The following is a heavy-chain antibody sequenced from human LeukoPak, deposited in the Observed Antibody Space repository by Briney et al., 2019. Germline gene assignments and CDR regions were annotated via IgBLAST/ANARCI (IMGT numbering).Heavy chain of an antibody. CDR3: AKRGSNTWSDFDY. CDR1: GGSISSSSYY. CDR2: IYYSGIT. J-gene: IGHJ4*02. Sequence: SETLSLTCTVSGGSISSSSYYWSWIRQLPGKGLEWIGYIYYSGITNYNPSLKSRATISVDTSKNQFSLKLSSVTAADTAVYYCAKRGSNTWSDFDYWGQGTLVTVSS. V-gene: IGHV4-61*05. D-gene: IGHD6-13*01.